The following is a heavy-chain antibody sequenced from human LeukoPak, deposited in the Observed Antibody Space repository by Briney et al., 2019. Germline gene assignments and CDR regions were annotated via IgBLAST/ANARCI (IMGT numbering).Heavy chain of an antibody. CDR1: GGTFSSYA. CDR2: IIPIFGTA. CDR3: ARDSPYYDFWSGYYY. J-gene: IGHJ4*02. D-gene: IGHD3-3*01. Sequence: ASVKVSCKASGGTFSSYAISWVRQAPGQGLEWMGGIIPIFGTANYAQKFQGRVTITTDESTSTAYMELSSLGSEDTAVYYCARDSPYYDFWSGYYYWGQGTLVTVSS. V-gene: IGHV1-69*05.